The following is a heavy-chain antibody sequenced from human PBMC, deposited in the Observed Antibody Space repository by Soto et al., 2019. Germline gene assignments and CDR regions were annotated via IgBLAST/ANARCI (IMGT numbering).Heavy chain of an antibody. CDR1: GGSFSGYY. V-gene: IGHV4-34*01. CDR3: ARKAKSTVTTPY. D-gene: IGHD4-17*01. Sequence: QVQLQQWGAGLLKPSETLSLTCAVYGGSFSGYYWSWIRQPPGKGLEWIGEINHSGSTNYNPSLQSRVTIAADTSKNQLSLKLSSVTAADTAVYDCARKAKSTVTTPYGGQGTLVTVSP. CDR2: INHSGST. J-gene: IGHJ4*02.